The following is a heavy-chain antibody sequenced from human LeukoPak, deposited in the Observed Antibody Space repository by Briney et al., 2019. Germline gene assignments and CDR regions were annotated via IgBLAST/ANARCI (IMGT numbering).Heavy chain of an antibody. V-gene: IGHV4-30-2*01. J-gene: IGHJ4*02. D-gene: IGHD5-12*01. Sequence: SQTLSLTCAVSGGSISSGGYSWSWIRQPPGKGLEWIGYIYHSGSTYYNPSLKSRVTISVDRSKNQFSLKLSSVTAADTAVYYCARGSLATRSFDYWGQGTLVTVSS. CDR1: GGSISSGGYS. CDR3: ARGSLATRSFDY. CDR2: IYHSGST.